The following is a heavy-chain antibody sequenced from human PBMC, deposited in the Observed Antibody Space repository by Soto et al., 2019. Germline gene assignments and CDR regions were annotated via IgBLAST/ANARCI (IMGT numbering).Heavy chain of an antibody. V-gene: IGHV1-3*01. Sequence: QVQLVQSGAEVKKPGASVKVSCKASGYTFTSYAMHWVRQAPGQRLEWMGWINAGNGNTKYSQKFQGRVTITRDTSARTAYMELSSLRSEDTAVYYCARTGVTTMVRGVINGGDYGMDVWGQGTTVTVSS. CDR1: GYTFTSYA. CDR2: INAGNGNT. J-gene: IGHJ6*02. CDR3: ARTGVTTMVRGVINGGDYGMDV. D-gene: IGHD3-10*01.